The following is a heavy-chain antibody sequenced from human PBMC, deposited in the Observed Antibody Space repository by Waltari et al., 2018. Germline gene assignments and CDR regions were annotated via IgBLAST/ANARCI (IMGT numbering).Heavy chain of an antibody. CDR3: ARHSTRMLDDLFDP. J-gene: IGHJ5*02. V-gene: IGHV4-38-2*01. CDR2: IYHSGST. Sequence: QVQLQESGPGLVKPSETLSLTCAVSGYSISSGYYWGWIRQPPGKGLEWIGSIYHSGSTYYNPSLKSRVTISVDTSKNQFSLKLSSVTAADTAVYYCARHSTRMLDDLFDPWGQGTLVTVSS. CDR1: GYSISSGYY. D-gene: IGHD2-8*01.